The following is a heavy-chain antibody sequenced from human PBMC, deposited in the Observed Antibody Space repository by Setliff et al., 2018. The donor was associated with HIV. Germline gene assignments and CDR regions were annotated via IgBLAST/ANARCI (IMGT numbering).Heavy chain of an antibody. Sequence: SETLSLTCTVSGGPIISYYWNWIRQPAGQGLEWIGRIYTSGSTNYNPSLKDRVTMSVDTSKNQFSLRLTSVTAADTAVYFCARSSQYGNLNWFDPWGRGTLVTVSS. V-gene: IGHV4-4*07. J-gene: IGHJ5*02. CDR1: GGPIISYY. CDR3: ARSSQYGNLNWFDP. CDR2: IYTSGST. D-gene: IGHD6-6*01.